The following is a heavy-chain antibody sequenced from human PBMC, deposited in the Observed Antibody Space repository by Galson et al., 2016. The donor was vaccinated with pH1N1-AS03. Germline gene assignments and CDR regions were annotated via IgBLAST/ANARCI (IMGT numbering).Heavy chain of an antibody. D-gene: IGHD1-26*01. Sequence: SLRLSCAASGFTFSNYAIHWVRQAPGKGLQWVAVVSDDGYTKYYADSVRGRFTISRDNSENTVFLQMSSLTTEDTGLYYCARVVHEIRGQPNNWLDPWGQETLVT. CDR3: ARVVHEIRGQPNNWLDP. CDR1: GFTFSNYA. CDR2: VSDDGYTK. J-gene: IGHJ5*02. V-gene: IGHV3-30*15.